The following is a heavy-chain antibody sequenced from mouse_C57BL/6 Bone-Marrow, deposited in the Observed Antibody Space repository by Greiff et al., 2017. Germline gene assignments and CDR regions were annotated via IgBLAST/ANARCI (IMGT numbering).Heavy chain of an antibody. J-gene: IGHJ3*01. D-gene: IGHD2-2*01. CDR3: AKWGNDLLAY. V-gene: IGHV1-55*01. CDR1: GYTFTSSW. CDR2: IYPGSGST. Sequence: QVQLKQSGAELVKPGASVKMSCKASGYTFTSSWITWVKQRPGQGLEWIGDIYPGSGSTNYNEKFKGKATLTVDTSSSTAYRQLSSLTSEDSAVSCCAKWGNDLLAYWGQGTLVTVTA.